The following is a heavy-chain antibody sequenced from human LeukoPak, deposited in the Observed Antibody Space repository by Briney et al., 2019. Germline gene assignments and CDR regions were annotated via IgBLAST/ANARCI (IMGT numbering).Heavy chain of an antibody. CDR1: GGSFSGDY. D-gene: IGHD6-19*01. CDR3: ATKKNSGWYIAY. Sequence: PSETLSLTCAVYGGSFSGDYWNWIRQPPGKGLEWIGEINHGGSTNYNPSLKSRVTISVDTSKNHFSLKLTSVTAADTAVYYCATKKNSGWYIAYWGQGTQVTVSS. CDR2: INHGGST. J-gene: IGHJ4*02. V-gene: IGHV4-34*01.